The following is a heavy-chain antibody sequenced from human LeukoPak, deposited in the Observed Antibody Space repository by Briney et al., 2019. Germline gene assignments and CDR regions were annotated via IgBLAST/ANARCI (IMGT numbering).Heavy chain of an antibody. D-gene: IGHD3-16*01. Sequence: SETLSLTCTVYGGSFSGSYRSWIRQPPGKGLEWIGEIKHSGSTNYNPSLKSRVTISVDTSKNQFSLKLNSVTAADTAVYYCARASVLLSADYWGQGTLVTVSS. CDR2: IKHSGST. CDR3: ARASVLLSADY. V-gene: IGHV4-34*01. J-gene: IGHJ4*02. CDR1: GGSFSGSY.